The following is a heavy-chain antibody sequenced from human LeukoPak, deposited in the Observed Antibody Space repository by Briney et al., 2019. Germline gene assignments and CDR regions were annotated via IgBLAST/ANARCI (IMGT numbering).Heavy chain of an antibody. V-gene: IGHV3-23*01. J-gene: IGHJ4*02. CDR1: GFTFSSYA. Sequence: GGSLRLSCAASGFTFSSYAMSWVRQAPGKGLEWVSAISGSGGSTYYADSVKGRFTISRDKSKNTLYLQMNSLRAEDTAVYYCARYRTQWLVPEYYFDYWGQGTLVTVSS. CDR2: ISGSGGST. CDR3: ARYRTQWLVPEYYFDY. D-gene: IGHD6-19*01.